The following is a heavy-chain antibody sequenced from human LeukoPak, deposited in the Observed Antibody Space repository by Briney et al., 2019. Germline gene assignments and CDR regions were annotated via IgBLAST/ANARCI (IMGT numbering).Heavy chain of an antibody. CDR1: GGSISSYY. V-gene: IGHV4-59*01. CDR2: IYYSGST. Sequence: SETLSLTCTVSGGSISSYYWSWIRQPPGKGLEWIGYIYYSGSTNCNPSLKSRVTISVDTSKNQFSLKLSSVTAADTAVYYCAREDGDTAMVPWGQGTLVTVSS. J-gene: IGHJ5*02. CDR3: AREDGDTAMVP. D-gene: IGHD5-18*01.